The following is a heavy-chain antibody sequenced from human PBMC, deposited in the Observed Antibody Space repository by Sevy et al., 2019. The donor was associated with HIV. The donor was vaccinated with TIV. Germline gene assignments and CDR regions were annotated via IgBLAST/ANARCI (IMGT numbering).Heavy chain of an antibody. CDR2: IKQDGSEK. Sequence: GGSLRLSCAASGFTFSSYWMSWVRQAPGEGLKWVANIKQDGSEKYYVDSVKGRFTISRDNAKNSLYLQMNSLRAEDTAVYYCASSEYSSGFLDAFDIWGQGTMVTVSS. J-gene: IGHJ3*02. D-gene: IGHD6-19*01. CDR3: ASSEYSSGFLDAFDI. CDR1: GFTFSSYW. V-gene: IGHV3-7*01.